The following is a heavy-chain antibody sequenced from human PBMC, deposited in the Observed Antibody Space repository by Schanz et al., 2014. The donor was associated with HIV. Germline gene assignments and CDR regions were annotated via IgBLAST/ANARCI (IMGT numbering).Heavy chain of an antibody. V-gene: IGHV4-34*01. Sequence: QVQLQQWGAGLLKPSETLSLTCAVYGGSFRGYYWTWIRQFPGMGLEWIGKVRHTGGTNYNPSLKSRVTMSGDASKTQFSLKLPSVTAADTAVYFCARGDFGGNSVDYWGHGNLVTVSS. J-gene: IGHJ4*01. D-gene: IGHD2-21*02. CDR1: GGSFRGYY. CDR3: ARGDFGGNSVDY. CDR2: VRHTGGT.